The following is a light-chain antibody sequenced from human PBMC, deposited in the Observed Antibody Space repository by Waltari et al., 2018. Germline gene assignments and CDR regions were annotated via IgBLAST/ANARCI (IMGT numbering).Light chain of an antibody. J-gene: IGLJ1*01. CDR3: SSYTSSSSRV. CDR1: TSNIVGYNY. V-gene: IGLV2-14*01. Sequence: QSALTQPASVSGSPGQSITISCTEPTSNIVGYNYVPWYQQNPGKAPKLMIYDVSKRPSGVSNRFSGSKSGNTVSLTISGLQTVDEADYYCSSYTSSSSRVFGTGTKVTVL. CDR2: DVS.